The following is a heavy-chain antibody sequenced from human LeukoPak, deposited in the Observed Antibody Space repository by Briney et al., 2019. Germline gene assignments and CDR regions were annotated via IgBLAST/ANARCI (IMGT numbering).Heavy chain of an antibody. J-gene: IGHJ4*02. D-gene: IGHD3-9*01. CDR1: GFTLSDYN. Sequence: GGSLRLSCVASGFTLSDYNMNWVRQAPGKGLEWVSSTRNSSVIFYGDPVKGRFSVSRDNAKNSLYLQMNSLRVEDTATYYCARGDGISHWGQGTLVTVSS. V-gene: IGHV3-69-1*01. CDR3: ARGDGISH. CDR2: TRNSSVI.